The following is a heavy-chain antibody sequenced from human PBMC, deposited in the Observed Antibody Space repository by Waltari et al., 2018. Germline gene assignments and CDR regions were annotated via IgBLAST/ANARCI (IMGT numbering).Heavy chain of an antibody. D-gene: IGHD3-22*01. J-gene: IGHJ3*02. CDR1: GYTFTSYD. CDR3: ARSILYYYDSSGYPDAFDI. V-gene: IGHV1-8*01. Sequence: QVQLLQSGAEVKKPGASVKVSCTASGYTFTSYDINWVRRATGQGREWMGWMNPNSGNTGYAQKLQGRVTMTRNTSISTAYMELSSLRSEDTAVYYCARSILYYYDSSGYPDAFDIWGQGTMVTVSS. CDR2: MNPNSGNT.